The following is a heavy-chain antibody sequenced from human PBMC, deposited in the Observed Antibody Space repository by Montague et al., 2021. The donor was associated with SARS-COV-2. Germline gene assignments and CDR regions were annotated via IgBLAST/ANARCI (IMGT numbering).Heavy chain of an antibody. V-gene: IGHV4-31*03. Sequence: TLSLTCTVSGGSISSGGYYWSWIRQHPGKGLEWIGYIYHTGSTHYXXXLKSRVTISKETSKNRFSLNLSSVTAADSAVYYCARDSGYYDSSGYSYDAFDIWGQGTKVTVSS. CDR3: ARDSGYYDSSGYSYDAFDI. D-gene: IGHD3-22*01. CDR1: GGSISSGGYY. J-gene: IGHJ3*02. CDR2: IYHTGST.